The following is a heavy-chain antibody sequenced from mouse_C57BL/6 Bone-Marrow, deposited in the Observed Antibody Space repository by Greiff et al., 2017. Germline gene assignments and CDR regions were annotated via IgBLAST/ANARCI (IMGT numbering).Heavy chain of an antibody. Sequence: VQLQESGAELMKPGASVKLSCKATGYTFTGYWIEWVKQRPGHGLEWIGESLPGSGSTNYTEKLKGKATFTADTSSNPAYMQLSSLTTDDSAIYYCAVDYGSSSFAYWGQGTLVTVSA. V-gene: IGHV1-9*01. D-gene: IGHD1-1*01. CDR3: AVDYGSSSFAY. CDR1: GYTFTGYW. CDR2: SLPGSGST. J-gene: IGHJ3*01.